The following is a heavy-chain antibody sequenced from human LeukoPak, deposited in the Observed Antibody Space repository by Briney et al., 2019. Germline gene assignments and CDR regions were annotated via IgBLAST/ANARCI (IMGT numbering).Heavy chain of an antibody. J-gene: IGHJ4*02. D-gene: IGHD5-18*01. CDR2: ISGSGGST. V-gene: IGHV3-23*01. Sequence: GGSLRLSCAVSGFTFSSYAMSWVRQAPGKGLDWVSAISGSGGSTYYADSVKGRFTISRDNSKNTLYLQMNSLRAEDTAVYYCAKDLYGYSYGDIDYWGQGTLVTVSS. CDR1: GFTFSSYA. CDR3: AKDLYGYSYGDIDY.